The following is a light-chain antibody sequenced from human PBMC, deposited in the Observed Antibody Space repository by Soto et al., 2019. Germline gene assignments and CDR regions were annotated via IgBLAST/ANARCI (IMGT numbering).Light chain of an antibody. Sequence: QSALTQPASVSGSPGQSITISCTGTSSDVGNYNLVSWYQQHPDKAPKPMIYEVTKRPSGVSNRFSGSKSGNTASLTISGLQAEDEADYYCSSYAGSVTNYVFGAGTKVTVL. V-gene: IGLV2-23*02. J-gene: IGLJ1*01. CDR2: EVT. CDR1: SSDVGNYNL. CDR3: SSYAGSVTNYV.